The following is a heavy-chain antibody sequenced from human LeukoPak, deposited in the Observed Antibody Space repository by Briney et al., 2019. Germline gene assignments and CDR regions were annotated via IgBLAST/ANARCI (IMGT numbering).Heavy chain of an antibody. V-gene: IGHV4-34*01. CDR2: INHSGST. J-gene: IGHJ6*02. CDR1: GGSFSGYY. Sequence: PSETLSLTCAVYGGSFSGYYWSWIRQPPGKGLEWIGEINHSGSTNHNPSLKSRVTISVDTSKNQFSLKLSSVTAADTAVYYCARVRIQLWSRSHYYYYGMDVWGQGTTVTVSS. CDR3: ARVRIQLWSRSHYYYYGMDV. D-gene: IGHD5-18*01.